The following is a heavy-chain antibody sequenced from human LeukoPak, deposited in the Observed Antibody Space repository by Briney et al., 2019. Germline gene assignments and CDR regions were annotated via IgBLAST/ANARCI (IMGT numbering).Heavy chain of an antibody. CDR2: IYYSGST. V-gene: IGHV4-59*08. CDR1: GGSISSYY. Sequence: SETLSLTCTVSGGSISSYYWSWIRQPPGKGLEWIGYIYYSGSTNYNPSLKSRVTISVDTSKNQFSLKLSSVTAADTAMYYCARHSGSYLPSNYWGQGTLVTVSS. CDR3: ARHSGSYLPSNY. J-gene: IGHJ4*02. D-gene: IGHD1-26*01.